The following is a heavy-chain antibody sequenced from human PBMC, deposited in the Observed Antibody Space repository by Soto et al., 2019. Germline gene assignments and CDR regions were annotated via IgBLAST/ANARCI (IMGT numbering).Heavy chain of an antibody. CDR3: ARQRTTVVTQAYFDH. CDR1: GESISSSSYY. CDR2: IYYSGRT. Sequence: SETLSLTFIVSGESISSSSYYWGWIRQPPGKGLEWIGSIYYSGRTYYNPSFKSRVTISIDTSKNQFSLKLSSVTATDTAVYYCARQRTTVVTQAYFDHWGQGALVTVSS. J-gene: IGHJ4*02. D-gene: IGHD2-21*02. V-gene: IGHV4-39*01.